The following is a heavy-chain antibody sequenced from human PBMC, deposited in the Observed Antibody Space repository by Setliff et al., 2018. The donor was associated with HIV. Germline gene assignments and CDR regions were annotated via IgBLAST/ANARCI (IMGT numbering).Heavy chain of an antibody. J-gene: IGHJ4*02. CDR1: GYTFTSYD. Sequence: ASVKVSCKASGYTFTSYDMYWVRQATGQGLEWMGWISVYNSNTNYAQKLQNRVTMTTDTSTSTAYMELRSLRSDDTAVYYCARDLFTVPSREGYDYWGQGTLVTVSS. CDR3: ARDLFTVPSREGYDY. D-gene: IGHD1-26*01. CDR2: ISVYNSNT. V-gene: IGHV1-18*01.